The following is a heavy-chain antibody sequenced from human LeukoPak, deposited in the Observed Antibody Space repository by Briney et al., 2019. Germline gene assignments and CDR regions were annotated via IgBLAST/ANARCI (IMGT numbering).Heavy chain of an antibody. V-gene: IGHV4-38-2*02. Sequence: PSETLSLTCTVSLYSISSGYFWGWIRQPPGKGLEWIGSIFHSGSTYYNPSLKSRVTISVDTFKNQFSLKLSSVTAADTAVYYCARQGQQQLVRGNWFDPWGQGTLVTVSS. CDR3: ARQGQQQLVRGNWFDP. D-gene: IGHD6-13*01. J-gene: IGHJ5*02. CDR2: IFHSGST. CDR1: LYSISSGYF.